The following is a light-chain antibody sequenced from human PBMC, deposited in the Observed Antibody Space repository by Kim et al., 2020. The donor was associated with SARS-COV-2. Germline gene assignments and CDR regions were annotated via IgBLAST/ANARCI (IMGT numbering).Light chain of an antibody. CDR3: ASHGGYDYV. V-gene: IGLV2-8*01. Sequence: PGEAVSISCSGPRGVFCSYKYVSWYQQHPGKPPKLIIYEVTKRPSGVPDRFSGSMSGNTASLTVSGLQAEDEADYYCASHGGYDYVFGTGTKVTVL. J-gene: IGLJ1*01. CDR2: EVT. CDR1: RGVFCSYKY.